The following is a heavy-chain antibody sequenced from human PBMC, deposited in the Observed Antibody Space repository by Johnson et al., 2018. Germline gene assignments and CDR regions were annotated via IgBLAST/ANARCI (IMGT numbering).Heavy chain of an antibody. CDR3: ARGLKTARIAAAGTILVYFQH. Sequence: QVQLVESGGGVVQPGRSLRLSCAASGFTFSSYAMHWVRQAPGKGLEWVAVISYDGSNKYYADSVKGRFTISRDNSKNTLYLQMNSLRAEDTAVYYCARGLKTARIAAAGTILVYFQHWGQGTLVTVSS. D-gene: IGHD6-13*01. V-gene: IGHV3-30-3*01. CDR1: GFTFSSYA. CDR2: ISYDGSNK. J-gene: IGHJ1*01.